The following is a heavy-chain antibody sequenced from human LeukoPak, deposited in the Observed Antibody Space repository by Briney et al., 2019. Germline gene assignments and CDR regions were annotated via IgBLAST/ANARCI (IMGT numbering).Heavy chain of an antibody. Sequence: TSETLSLTCSVSGASVTSGGFYWGWLRQPPGEGPEWIATIYYTGSTYYNASLKSRVSISIDTSKHQFSLRLTCVILTETSVYHCARHSGSGSESRPFDPWGQGTLVSVSS. CDR1: GASVTSGGFY. V-gene: IGHV4-39*01. CDR2: IYYTGST. J-gene: IGHJ5*02. CDR3: ARHSGSGSESRPFDP. D-gene: IGHD3-10*01.